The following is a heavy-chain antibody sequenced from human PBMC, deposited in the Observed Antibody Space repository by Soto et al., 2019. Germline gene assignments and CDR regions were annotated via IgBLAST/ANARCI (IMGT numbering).Heavy chain of an antibody. Sequence: QVQLVQSGPDLKRPGASMKVSCKASGYTFTSYGISWVRQAPGQGLEWMAWISPLKGRTQYSQKAQGRVTLSTDTSSTTAYMEMTTLRFDDTAVYYCAMDYGDRPEYFKPWGQGTLVTVS. CDR3: AMDYGDRPEYFKP. V-gene: IGHV1-18*04. D-gene: IGHD4-17*01. CDR1: GYTFTSYG. J-gene: IGHJ1*01. CDR2: ISPLKGRT.